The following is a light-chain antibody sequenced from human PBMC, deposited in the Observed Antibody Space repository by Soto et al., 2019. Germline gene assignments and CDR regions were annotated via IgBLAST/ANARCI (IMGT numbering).Light chain of an antibody. V-gene: IGLV1-40*01. CDR2: GYS. Sequence: QLVLTQPPSVSGAPGQRVTISCTGSSSNIGAGYDVHWYQQLPGTAPKLLIYGYSNRPSGVSDRFSASKSGTSASLAITGLQAEDEADYYCQSYDRSLSGCVFGGGTKLTVL. CDR3: QSYDRSLSGCV. J-gene: IGLJ2*01. CDR1: SSNIGAGYD.